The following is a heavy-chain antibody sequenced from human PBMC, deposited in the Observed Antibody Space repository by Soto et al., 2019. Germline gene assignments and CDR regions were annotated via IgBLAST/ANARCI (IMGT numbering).Heavy chain of an antibody. J-gene: IGHJ4*02. D-gene: IGHD2-2*01. CDR3: ARPSIHYYFDY. CDR2: IYYSGST. Sequence: NPSETLSLTCTVSGGSISSSSYYCCCIRQPPGKGLEWIGSIYYSGSTYYNPSLKSRVTISVDTSKNQFSLKLSSVTAADTAVYYCARPSIHYYFDYWGQGTLVTSPQ. V-gene: IGHV4-39*01. CDR1: GGSISSSSYY.